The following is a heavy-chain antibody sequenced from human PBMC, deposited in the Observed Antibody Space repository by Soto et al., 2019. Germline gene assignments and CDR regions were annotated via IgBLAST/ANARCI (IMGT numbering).Heavy chain of an antibody. Sequence: VQLQESGPGLVKPSGTLSLTCAVSGASISSGNWWSWVRQSPGKGLVWLGEIYHSGRTNHNPSLKIRVTISVDKSRNQFSLKLSSMTAADTAVYFCASHRGNTFGPYDYWGQGTQVTVSS. J-gene: IGHJ4*01. V-gene: IGHV4-4*02. D-gene: IGHD3-16*01. CDR1: GASISSGNW. CDR3: ASHRGNTFGPYDY. CDR2: IYHSGRT.